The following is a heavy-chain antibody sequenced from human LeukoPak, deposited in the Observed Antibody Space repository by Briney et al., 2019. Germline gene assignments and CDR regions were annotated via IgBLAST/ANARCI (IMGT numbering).Heavy chain of an antibody. CDR1: VFTFSSYW. CDR3: ARGRSIAAAGADYFDY. D-gene: IGHD6-13*01. V-gene: IGHV3-7*05. CDR2: IKQDGSEK. Sequence: PGGSLRLSCAASVFTFSSYWMSWVRQAPGKGLDWVANIKQDGSEKYYVDSVKGGFTISRDNAKNSLYLQMNSLRAEDTAVYYCARGRSIAAAGADYFDYWSQGTLVTVSS. J-gene: IGHJ4*02.